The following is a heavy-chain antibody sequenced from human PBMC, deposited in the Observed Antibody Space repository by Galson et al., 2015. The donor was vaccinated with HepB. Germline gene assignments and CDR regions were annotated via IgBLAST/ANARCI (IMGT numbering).Heavy chain of an antibody. CDR1: GFSLSTSGMR. J-gene: IGHJ4*02. V-gene: IGHV2-70*04. CDR3: ARTDYGGNSIYFDY. D-gene: IGHD4-23*01. CDR2: IDWDDDR. Sequence: PALVKPTQTLTLTSTFSGFSLSTSGMRVNWIRQPPGMPLEWLARIDWDDDRVYSTSLKTRLTISKDTSKNQVVLTMTNMDPADTATYYCARTDYGGNSIYFDYWGQGTLVTVSS.